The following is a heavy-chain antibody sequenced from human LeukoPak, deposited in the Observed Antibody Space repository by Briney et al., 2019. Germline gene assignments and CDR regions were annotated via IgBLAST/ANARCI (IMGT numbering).Heavy chain of an antibody. CDR1: GGSISSYY. D-gene: IGHD1-26*01. CDR3: ASILGATRSFDY. CDR2: IYYSGST. J-gene: IGHJ4*02. V-gene: IGHV4-59*01. Sequence: PSETLSLTCTVSGGSISSYYWSWIRQPPGKGLGWIGYIYYSGSTNYNPSLKSRVTISVDTSKNQFSLKLSSVTAADTAVYYCASILGATRSFDYWGQGTLVTVSS.